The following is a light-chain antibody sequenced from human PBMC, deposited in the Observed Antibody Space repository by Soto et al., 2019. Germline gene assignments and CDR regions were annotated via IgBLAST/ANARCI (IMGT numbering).Light chain of an antibody. Sequence: VSNQAPASLYMSPGERATLSCRASQSINTPLAWQQQKPGQAPRLLISDASNRDTGIHARFSGSGSGTDVTLTISSLEPEDFLVYCCPHRSNWPRTFGHWT. CDR1: QSINTP. J-gene: IGKJ1*01. CDR3: PHRSNWPRT. CDR2: DAS. V-gene: IGKV3-11*01.